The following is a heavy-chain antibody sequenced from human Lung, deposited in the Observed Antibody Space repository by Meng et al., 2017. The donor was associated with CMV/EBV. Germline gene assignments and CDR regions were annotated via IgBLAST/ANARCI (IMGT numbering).Heavy chain of an antibody. CDR3: ARCNYYYDSSGPFGP. V-gene: IGHV1-2*02. CDR2: INPRSGDT. Sequence: ASVKVSCKALGYTFGDYFIHWVRQAPGQGLEWMGWINPRSGDTNYAQKFQGRVTMTRDTAISATYMELRRLRSDDTAVYYCARCNYYYDSSGPFGPWGQGTLVTXLL. J-gene: IGHJ5*02. CDR1: GYTFGDYF. D-gene: IGHD3-22*01.